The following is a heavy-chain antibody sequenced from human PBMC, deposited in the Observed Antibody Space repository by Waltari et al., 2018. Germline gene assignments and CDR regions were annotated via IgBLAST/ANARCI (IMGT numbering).Heavy chain of an antibody. CDR3: ARGRRCSSTSCYSPLYWYFDL. CDR1: GGSFSGYY. V-gene: IGHV4-34*01. D-gene: IGHD2-2*02. J-gene: IGHJ2*01. Sequence: QVQLQQWGAGLLKPSETLSLTCAVYGGSFSGYYWSWIRQPPGKGLEWIGEINHSGSTNHNPSLKSRVTISVDTSKNQFSLKLSSVTAADTAVYYCARGRRCSSTSCYSPLYWYFDLWGRGTLVTVSS. CDR2: INHSGST.